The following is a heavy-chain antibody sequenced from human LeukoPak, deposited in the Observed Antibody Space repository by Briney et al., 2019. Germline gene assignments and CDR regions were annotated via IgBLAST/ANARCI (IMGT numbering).Heavy chain of an antibody. J-gene: IGHJ4*02. CDR2: ISGSGGST. CDR1: GFTFSSYA. D-gene: IGHD3-10*01. CDR3: ARGTVLLWFGVDY. Sequence: GGSLRLSCAASGFTFSSYAMSWVRQAPGKGLEWVSAISGSGGSTYYADSVKGRFTISRDNAKNTLYLQMNSLRAEDTAVYYCARGTVLLWFGVDYWGQGTLVTVSS. V-gene: IGHV3-23*01.